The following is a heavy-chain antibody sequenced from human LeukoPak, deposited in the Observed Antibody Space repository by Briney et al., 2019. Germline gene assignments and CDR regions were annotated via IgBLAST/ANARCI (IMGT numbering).Heavy chain of an antibody. V-gene: IGHV4-31*03. CDR2: IYYSGST. Sequence: SQTLSLTCTVSGGSISSGGYYWGWIRQHPGKGLEWIGYIYYSGSTYYNPSLKSRVTISVDTSKNQFSLKLSSVTAADPAVYYCARDVTTVTGMDVWGKGTTVTVSS. CDR1: GGSISSGGYY. D-gene: IGHD4-11*01. CDR3: ARDVTTVTGMDV. J-gene: IGHJ6*04.